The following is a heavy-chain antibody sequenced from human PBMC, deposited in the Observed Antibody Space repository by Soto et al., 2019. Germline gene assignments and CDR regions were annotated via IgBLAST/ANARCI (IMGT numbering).Heavy chain of an antibody. Sequence: PSETLSLTCSVSGGSISYNSYDWGWIRQSPGKGLEWIGGIFYTGTTYYSPSLKDRVTMSMDTSKNSFSVNLTSVTAADTAVYFCARLVVVAPVANVWGQGTLVTVSS. CDR3: ARLVVVAPVANV. V-gene: IGHV4-39*02. CDR1: GGSISYNSYD. CDR2: IFYTGTT. J-gene: IGHJ4*02. D-gene: IGHD2-2*01.